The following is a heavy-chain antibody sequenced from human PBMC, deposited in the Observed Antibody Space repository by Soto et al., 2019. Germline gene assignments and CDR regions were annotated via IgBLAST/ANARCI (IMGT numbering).Heavy chain of an antibody. Sequence: QITLKEAGPTLVKPTQTLTLTCSSSGFSLIIIGGGVAWILQPPGKALEWLALIYWDDDKGYSTSLKSRLTITKDTSKNQVVLTMTNMDPADTATYYCAHTMAPRIFDYWGQGTLVTVSS. CDR3: AHTMAPRIFDY. J-gene: IGHJ4*02. V-gene: IGHV2-5*02. CDR1: GFSLIIIGGG. CDR2: IYWDDDK.